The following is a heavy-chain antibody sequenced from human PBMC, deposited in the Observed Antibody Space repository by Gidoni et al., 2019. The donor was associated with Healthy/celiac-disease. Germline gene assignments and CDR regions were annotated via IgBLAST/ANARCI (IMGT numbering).Heavy chain of an antibody. Sequence: QVQLVQSGAEVKKPGSSVKVSCKASGGPFSSYAISWVRQAPGQGLEWMGGIIPIFGTANYAQKFQGRVTITADESTSTAYMELSSLRSEDTAVYYCARGGVVVAASFSWFDPWGQGTLVTVSS. CDR3: ARGGVVVAASFSWFDP. D-gene: IGHD2-15*01. CDR2: IIPIFGTA. J-gene: IGHJ5*02. V-gene: IGHV1-69*01. CDR1: GGPFSSYA.